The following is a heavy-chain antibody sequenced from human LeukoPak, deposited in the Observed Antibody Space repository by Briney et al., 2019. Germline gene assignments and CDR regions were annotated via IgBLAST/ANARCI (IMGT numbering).Heavy chain of an antibody. CDR1: GFTVSSNY. Sequence: GGSLRLSCAASGFTVSSNYMSWARQAPGKGLEWVSVIYSGGSTYYADSVKGRFTISRDTSKNTLYLQMNSLRAEETAVYYCTKRGLYYYYGMDVWGQGTTVTVSS. CDR2: IYSGGST. J-gene: IGHJ6*02. V-gene: IGHV3-53*01. D-gene: IGHD2-8*01. CDR3: TKRGLYYYYGMDV.